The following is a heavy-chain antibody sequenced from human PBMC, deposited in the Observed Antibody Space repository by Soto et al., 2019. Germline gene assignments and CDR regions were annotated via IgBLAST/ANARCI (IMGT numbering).Heavy chain of an antibody. CDR3: VCVDCRSTSCYGADGFDV. J-gene: IGHJ3*01. CDR2: IDGDGIVT. V-gene: IGHV3-74*01. CDR1: GFSFRSHW. D-gene: IGHD2-2*01. Sequence: GGSLRPSCAASGFSFRSHWMHWVRQAPGKGLVLVSRIDGDGIVTSYAGSVKGRFTISRDNANNTLYLQVNSLRAEDRAVYYWVCVDCRSTSCYGADGFDVWGQGTMVTVSS.